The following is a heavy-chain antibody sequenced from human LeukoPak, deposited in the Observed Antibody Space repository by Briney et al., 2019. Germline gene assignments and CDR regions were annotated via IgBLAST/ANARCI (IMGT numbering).Heavy chain of an antibody. V-gene: IGHV4-59*08. D-gene: IGHD3-3*01. J-gene: IGHJ3*02. CDR2: IYYSGST. Sequence: SETLSLTCTVSGGSISSYYWSWLRQPPGKGLEWIGYIYYSGSTNYNPSLKSRVTISVDTSKNQFSLKLSSVTAADTAVYYCARLRSLHYDFWSGYYTGMNEGDAFDIWGQGTMVTVS. CDR1: GGSISSYY. CDR3: ARLRSLHYDFWSGYYTGMNEGDAFDI.